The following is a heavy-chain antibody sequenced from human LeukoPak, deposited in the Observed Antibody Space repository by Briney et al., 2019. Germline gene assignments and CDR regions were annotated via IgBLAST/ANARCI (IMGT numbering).Heavy chain of an antibody. CDR1: GFTFSSYC. V-gene: IGHV3-7*05. J-gene: IGHJ5*02. Sequence: GGSLRLSCAASGFTFSSYCMSWVRQAPGKGLEWVATIKVGGGGTNYVDTVKGRFTISRDNSNNSLYVQMNSLRAEDTAVYYCARGGGGSGFLSWGQGILVTVSS. CDR3: ARGGGGSGFLS. CDR2: IKVGGGGT. D-gene: IGHD3-3*01.